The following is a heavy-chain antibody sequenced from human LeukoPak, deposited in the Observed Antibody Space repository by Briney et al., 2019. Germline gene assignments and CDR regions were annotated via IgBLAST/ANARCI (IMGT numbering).Heavy chain of an antibody. Sequence: GASVKVFCKASGGTFSSYAISWVRQAPGQGLEWMGGIIPIFGTANYAQKFQGRVTITADKSTSTAYMELSSLRSEDTAVYYCASEDRYSSAGTYWGQGTLVTVSS. CDR3: ASEDRYSSAGTY. CDR2: IIPIFGTA. CDR1: GGTFSSYA. D-gene: IGHD6-19*01. V-gene: IGHV1-69*06. J-gene: IGHJ4*02.